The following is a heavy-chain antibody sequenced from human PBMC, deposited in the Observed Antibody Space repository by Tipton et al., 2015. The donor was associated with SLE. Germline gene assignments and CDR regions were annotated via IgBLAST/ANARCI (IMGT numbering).Heavy chain of an antibody. Sequence: LRLSCTVSGGSISSYYWSWIRQPPGKGLEWIGYIYYSGSTNYNPSLKSRVTISVDTSKNQFSLKLSSVTAADTAVYYCARGYRYFDWLSSYCFDYWGQGTLVTVSS. J-gene: IGHJ4*02. CDR1: GGSISSYY. V-gene: IGHV4-59*01. CDR2: IYYSGST. D-gene: IGHD3-9*01. CDR3: ARGYRYFDWLSSYCFDY.